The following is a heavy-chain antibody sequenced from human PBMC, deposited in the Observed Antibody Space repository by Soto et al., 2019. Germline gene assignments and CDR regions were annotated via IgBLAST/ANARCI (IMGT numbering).Heavy chain of an antibody. CDR2: INHSGST. V-gene: IGHV4-34*01. D-gene: IGHD3-16*01. Sequence: SEIMSLRNAVEEGTFVGFYWRCIRKNPGKGLEWIGEINHSGSTNYNPSLKSRVTISVDTSKNQFSLKLSSVTAADTAVYYCASEGGEFKPYYFDYWGQGTLVTVSS. CDR1: EGTFVGFY. CDR3: ASEGGEFKPYYFDY. J-gene: IGHJ4*02.